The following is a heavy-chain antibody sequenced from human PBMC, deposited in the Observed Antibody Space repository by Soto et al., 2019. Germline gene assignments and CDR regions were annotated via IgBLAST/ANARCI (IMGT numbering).Heavy chain of an antibody. CDR1: GGSISSYY. V-gene: IGHV4-59*01. J-gene: IGHJ3*02. CDR2: IYYSGST. CDR3: ARALGYGSGRDAFAI. D-gene: IGHD3-10*01. Sequence: PSETLSLTCTVSGGSISSYYWSWIRQPPGKGLEWIGYIYYSGSTNYNPSLKSRVTISVDTSKNQFSLKLSSVTAADTAVYYCARALGYGSGRDAFAIWGQGTMVTVSS.